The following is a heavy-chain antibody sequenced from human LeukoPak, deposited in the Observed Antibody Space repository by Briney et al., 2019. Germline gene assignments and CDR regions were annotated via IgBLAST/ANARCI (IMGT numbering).Heavy chain of an antibody. D-gene: IGHD2-15*01. CDR1: GGSISSSNW. V-gene: IGHV4-4*02. CDR3: ARLAKCSGGSCPPPN. CDR2: IYHSGST. J-gene: IGHJ4*02. Sequence: PSETLSLTCAVSGGSISSSNWWSWVRQPPGKGLEWIGEIYHSGSTNYNPSLKSRVTISVGKSKNQFSLRLSSVTAADTAVYYCARLAKCSGGSCPPPNWGQGTLVTVSS.